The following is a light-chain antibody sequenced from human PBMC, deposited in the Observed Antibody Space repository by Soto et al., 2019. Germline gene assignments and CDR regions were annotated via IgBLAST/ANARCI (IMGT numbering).Light chain of an antibody. CDR3: AAWDDSLNGRV. J-gene: IGLJ3*02. V-gene: IGLV1-44*01. Sequence: QSVLTQPRSASGTPGQRVTISCSGRSSNIGSNIVNWYQQLPGTAPKLLIYNNNQWPSGVPDRFSGSKSGSSASLAISGLQSEDEADYYCAAWDDSLNGRVFGGGTKVTVL. CDR2: NNN. CDR1: SSNIGSNI.